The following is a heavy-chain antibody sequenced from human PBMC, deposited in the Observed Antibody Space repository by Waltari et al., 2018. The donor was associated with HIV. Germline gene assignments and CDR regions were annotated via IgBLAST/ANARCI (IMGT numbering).Heavy chain of an antibody. Sequence: QVQLQQWGAGLLKPSETLSLTCAVYGGSFSGYYWNWIRQSPGKGLEWIAEINHSGSPNYNPSFKSRVTISLDTSKNQFSLKLRSVTAADTAVYYCAMFLQLGGVSVDSWGQGTLVTVSS. CDR3: AMFLQLGGVSVDS. CDR1: GGSFSGYY. V-gene: IGHV4-34*01. CDR2: INHSGSP. D-gene: IGHD5-18*01. J-gene: IGHJ4*02.